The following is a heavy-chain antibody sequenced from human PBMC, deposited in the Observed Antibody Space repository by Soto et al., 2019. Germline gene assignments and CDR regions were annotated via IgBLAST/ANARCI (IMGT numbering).Heavy chain of an antibody. V-gene: IGHV4-61*01. D-gene: IGHD6-25*01. CDR3: ARVSSAGYYYYGMDV. Sequence: SETLSLTCTVSGGSVSSGSYYWSWIRQPPGKGLEWIGYIYYSGSTNYNPSLKSRVTISVDTSKNQFSLKLSSVTAADTAVYYCARVSSAGYYYYGMDVWGQGTTVTVSS. J-gene: IGHJ6*02. CDR1: GGSVSSGSYY. CDR2: IYYSGST.